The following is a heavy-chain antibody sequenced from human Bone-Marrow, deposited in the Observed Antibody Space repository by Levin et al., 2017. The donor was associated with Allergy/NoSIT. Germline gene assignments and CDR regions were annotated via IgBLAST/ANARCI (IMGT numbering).Heavy chain of an antibody. CDR2: IYYSGTT. J-gene: IGHJ5*02. D-gene: IGHD3-22*01. Sequence: PSETLSLTCSVSGVSISSDHWTWIRQAPGEGLEWIGYIYYSGTTNYNPSLKSRVALSVDRSENQFYLKLTSVTAADTAVYYCARGLFYDSSSYVNWFDPWGPGTLVTVSS. V-gene: IGHV4-59*01. CDR1: GVSISSDH. CDR3: ARGLFYDSSSYVNWFDP.